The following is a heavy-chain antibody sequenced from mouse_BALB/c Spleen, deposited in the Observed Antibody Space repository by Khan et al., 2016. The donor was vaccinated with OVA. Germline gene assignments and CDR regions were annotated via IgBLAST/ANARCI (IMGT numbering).Heavy chain of an antibody. Sequence: QIQLVQSGPELKKPGETVKISCKASGYTFTKSGMNWVKQAPGKGLKWMGWINTYTGEPTYADHFKGLFAFSLETSASIAYLQINNHKNEDTATYFCAKPPYFSYVMDNWGQGTSVTVCS. J-gene: IGHJ4*01. D-gene: IGHD2-10*01. CDR3: AKPPYFSYVMDN. V-gene: IGHV9-3-1*01. CDR2: INTYTGEP. CDR1: GYTFTKSG.